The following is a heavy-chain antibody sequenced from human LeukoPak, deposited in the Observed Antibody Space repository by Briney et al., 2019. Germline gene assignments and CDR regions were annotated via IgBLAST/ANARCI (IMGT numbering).Heavy chain of an antibody. J-gene: IGHJ6*02. Sequence: PGGSLRLSCAASGFTLTSNAMSWVRQAPGRGLEWVSAIVASGHVTYYADSVKGRFTVSRDNSKNTLYLQMNSLRAEDTAVYYCAKSDSYYYYYGMDVWGQGTTVTVSS. CDR2: IVASGHVT. V-gene: IGHV3-23*01. CDR3: AKSDSYYYYYGMDV. CDR1: GFTLTSNA.